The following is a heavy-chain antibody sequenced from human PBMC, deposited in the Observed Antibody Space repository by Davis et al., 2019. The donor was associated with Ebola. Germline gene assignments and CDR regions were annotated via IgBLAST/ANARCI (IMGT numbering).Heavy chain of an antibody. CDR2: IYHSGST. V-gene: IGHV4-4*02. J-gene: IGHJ4*02. CDR3: ASFTFGRGGY. D-gene: IGHD3-16*01. CDR1: GDSISSRNW. Sequence: GSLRLSCAVSGDSISSRNWWSWVRQFPGKGLEWIGEIYHSGSTNYNPSLKSRVTISVDTSKNQFSLKLTFVTAADTAVYYCASFTFGRGGYWGQGTLVNVSS.